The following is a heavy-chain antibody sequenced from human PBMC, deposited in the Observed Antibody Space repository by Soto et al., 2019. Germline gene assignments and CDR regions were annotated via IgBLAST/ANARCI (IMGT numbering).Heavy chain of an antibody. CDR1: GGTFSSYA. CDR2: IIPIFGTA. J-gene: IGHJ6*02. D-gene: IGHD2-2*01. V-gene: IGHV1-69*13. Sequence: SVKVSCKATGGTFSSYAIRWVRQAPVQGLEWMGGIIPIFGTANYSQKFQGRVTITADESTSTAYMELSSLRSEDTAVYYCASGSYCSSTSCYGGYYYYYGMDVWGQGTTVTVSS. CDR3: ASGSYCSSTSCYGGYYYYYGMDV.